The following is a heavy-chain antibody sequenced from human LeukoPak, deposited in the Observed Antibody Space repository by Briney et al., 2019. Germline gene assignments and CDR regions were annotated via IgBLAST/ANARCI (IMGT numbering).Heavy chain of an antibody. CDR3: AKGIAVATITLFDY. V-gene: IGHV3-23*01. D-gene: IGHD5-12*01. Sequence: GGSLRLSCAASGFTFSSYAMSWVRQAPGKGLEWVSAISGSGGSTSYADSVRGRFTISRDNSKNTLYLQMNSLRAEDTAVYYCAKGIAVATITLFDYWGQGTLVTVSP. CDR2: ISGSGGST. CDR1: GFTFSSYA. J-gene: IGHJ4*02.